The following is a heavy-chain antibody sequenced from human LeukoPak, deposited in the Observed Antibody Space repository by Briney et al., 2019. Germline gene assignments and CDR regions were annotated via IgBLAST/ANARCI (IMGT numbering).Heavy chain of an antibody. D-gene: IGHD6-19*01. CDR2: ILENGSNQ. V-gene: IGHV3-30*04. CDR1: GFTFSNYS. Sequence: PGGSLRLSCAASGFTFSNYSMHWVRQAPGKGLDWVAVILENGSNQYYADSVKGRFTISRDNSKNTLFLQMNSLRSEDTAMYYCARVQGGGYRTADYWGQGTLVTVSS. CDR3: ARVQGGGYRTADY. J-gene: IGHJ4*02.